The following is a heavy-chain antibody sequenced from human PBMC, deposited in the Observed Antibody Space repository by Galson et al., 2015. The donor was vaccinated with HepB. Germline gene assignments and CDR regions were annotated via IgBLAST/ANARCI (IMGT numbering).Heavy chain of an antibody. V-gene: IGHV3-7*04. Sequence: SLRLSCAASGFTLSTYWMSWVRQAPGKGLEWVANIKQDGSEKYYVNSVKGRFPISRDNAKNSLFLQMNSLRAEDTAVYYCARANLLTGPYWYFDLWGRGTLVTVSS. CDR1: GFTLSTYW. CDR2: IKQDGSEK. D-gene: IGHD3-10*01. J-gene: IGHJ2*01. CDR3: ARANLLTGPYWYFDL.